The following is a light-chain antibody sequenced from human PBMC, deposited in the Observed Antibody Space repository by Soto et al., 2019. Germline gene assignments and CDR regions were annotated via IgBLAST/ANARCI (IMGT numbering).Light chain of an antibody. Sequence: ESVLTQSPGTLSLSPGEGATLSCRASQTVRGNYLAWYQQKPGQAPRLLIHGASNRATSIPDRFSGSGSGTYFTLTISRLEPEDFAVYFCQQYGDSRAFGQGTRVEIK. CDR1: QTVRGNY. CDR3: QQYGDSRA. J-gene: IGKJ1*01. V-gene: IGKV3-20*01. CDR2: GAS.